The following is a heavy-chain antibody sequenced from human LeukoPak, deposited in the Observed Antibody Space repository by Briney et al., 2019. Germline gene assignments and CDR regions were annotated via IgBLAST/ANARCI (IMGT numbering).Heavy chain of an antibody. CDR3: AADPPKYYDFWSGYSNMFDP. CDR2: IVVGSGNT. D-gene: IGHD3-3*01. Sequence: SVKVSFKASGFTFTSSAVQWVRQARGQRLEWIGWIVVGSGNTNYAQKFQERVTITRDMSTSTAYMELSSLRSEDTAVYYCAADPPKYYDFWSGYSNMFDPWGQGTLVTVSS. CDR1: GFTFTSSA. J-gene: IGHJ5*02. V-gene: IGHV1-58*01.